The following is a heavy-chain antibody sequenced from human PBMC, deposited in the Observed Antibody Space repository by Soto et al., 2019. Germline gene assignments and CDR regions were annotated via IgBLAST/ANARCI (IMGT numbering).Heavy chain of an antibody. J-gene: IGHJ4*02. V-gene: IGHV3-33*01. CDR3: ARDYSSSWYFDY. Sequence: PVVSLRLSCAASGFTFSSSGLHWVRQAPGKGMEWVAVIWYDGSNKYSAASVKRRFTISRDNSKNTRYLQMNSLRADDTAVYYCARDYSSSWYFDYWGQGARGTVAS. CDR2: IWYDGSNK. D-gene: IGHD6-13*01. CDR1: GFTFSSSG.